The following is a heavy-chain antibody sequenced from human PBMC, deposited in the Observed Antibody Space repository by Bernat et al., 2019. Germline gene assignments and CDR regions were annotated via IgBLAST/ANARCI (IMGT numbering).Heavy chain of an antibody. J-gene: IGHJ5*02. CDR1: ISSYY. V-gene: IGHV4-59*01. CDR2: IYYSGST. CDR3: ARDGGYCSSTSCYNWFDP. D-gene: IGHD2-2*01. Sequence: ISSYYWSWIRQPPGKGLEWIGYIYYSGSTNYNPSLKSRVTISVDTSKNQFSLKLSSVTAADTAVYYGARDGGYCSSTSCYNWFDPWG.